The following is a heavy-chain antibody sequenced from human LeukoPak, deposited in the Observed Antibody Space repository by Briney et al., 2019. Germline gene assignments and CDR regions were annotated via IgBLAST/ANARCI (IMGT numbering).Heavy chain of an antibody. CDR1: GGSISSYY. Sequence: PSETLSLTCTVSGGSISSYYWSWIRQPPGKGLEWIGYIYYSGSTNYNPSLKSRVTISVDTSKNQFSLKLSSATAADTAVYYCARHGSWPPDYFDYWGQGTLVTVSS. CDR2: IYYSGST. V-gene: IGHV4-59*08. CDR3: ARHGSWPPDYFDY. J-gene: IGHJ4*02. D-gene: IGHD2-2*03.